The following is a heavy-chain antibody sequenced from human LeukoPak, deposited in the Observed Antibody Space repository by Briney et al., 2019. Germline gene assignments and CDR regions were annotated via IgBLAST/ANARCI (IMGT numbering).Heavy chain of an antibody. CDR1: GGSISSGSYY. Sequence: SETLSLTCTVSGGSISSGSYYWSWIRQPAGKGLEWIGRIYTSGSTNYNPSLKSRVTISVDTSKNQFSLKLSSVTAADTAVYYCARASRGYSYGYLRYYYYMDVWGKGTTVTVSS. CDR2: IYTSGST. CDR3: ARASRGYSYGYLRYYYYMDV. J-gene: IGHJ6*03. D-gene: IGHD5-18*01. V-gene: IGHV4-61*02.